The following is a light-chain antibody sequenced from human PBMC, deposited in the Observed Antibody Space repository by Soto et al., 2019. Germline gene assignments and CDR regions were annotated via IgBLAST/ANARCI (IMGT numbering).Light chain of an antibody. Sequence: EIVLTQSPGTLTLSPGERATVSGRASQSVSSSYLAWYQQKPGQAPRLLIYGASSRATGIPDRFSGSGSGTDFTLTISRLEPEDFAVYYCQQYGSSPPITFGQGTRLEIK. V-gene: IGKV3-20*01. CDR1: QSVSSSY. CDR2: GAS. CDR3: QQYGSSPPIT. J-gene: IGKJ5*01.